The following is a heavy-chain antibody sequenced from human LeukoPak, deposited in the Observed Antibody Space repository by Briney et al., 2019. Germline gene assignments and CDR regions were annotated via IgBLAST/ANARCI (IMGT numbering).Heavy chain of an antibody. CDR1: GGSFSGYY. D-gene: IGHD5-12*01. V-gene: IGHV4-34*01. J-gene: IGHJ4*02. CDR3: ARTKVATLPSTDYYFDY. Sequence: SETLSLTCAVYGGSFSGYYWSWIRQPPGKGLGWIGEINHSGSTNYNPSLKSRVTISVDTSKNQFSLKLSSVTAADTAVYYCARTKVATLPSTDYYFDYWGQGTLVTVSS. CDR2: INHSGST.